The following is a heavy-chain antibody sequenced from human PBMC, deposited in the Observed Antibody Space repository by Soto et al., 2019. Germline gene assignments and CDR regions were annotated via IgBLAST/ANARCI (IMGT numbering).Heavy chain of an antibody. CDR2: ISYDGSNK. D-gene: IGHD6-19*01. CDR1: GFTFSSYA. Sequence: QVQLVESGGGVVQPGRSLRLSCAASGFTFSSYAMHWVRQAPGKGLEWVAVISYDGSNKYYADSVKGRFTISRDNSKNTLYLQMNSRRAEDTAVYYCARDHVAVAGTDYGMDVWGQVTKVTVS. J-gene: IGHJ6*02. V-gene: IGHV3-30-3*01. CDR3: ARDHVAVAGTDYGMDV.